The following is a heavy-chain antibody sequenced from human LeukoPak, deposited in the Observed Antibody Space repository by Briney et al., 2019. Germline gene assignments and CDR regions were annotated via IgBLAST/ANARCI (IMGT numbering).Heavy chain of an antibody. V-gene: IGHV1-18*01. CDR2: IRPHNGNT. CDR3: ARDHSTSYSPHNWFDP. CDR1: GYTFTSYG. D-gene: IGHD1-26*01. J-gene: IGHJ5*02. Sequence: ASVKVSCKTSGYTFTSYGISWVRQAPGQGLEWMGWIRPHNGNTNYAQKLQGRVTMTTDTSTNTAYMELRSLTSDDTAVYYCARDHSTSYSPHNWFDPWGQGTPVTVSS.